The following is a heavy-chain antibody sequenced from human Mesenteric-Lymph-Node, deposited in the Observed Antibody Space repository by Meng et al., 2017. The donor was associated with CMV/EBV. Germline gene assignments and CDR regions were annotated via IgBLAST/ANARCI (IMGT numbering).Heavy chain of an antibody. D-gene: IGHD2-2*01. CDR1: GGSFSGYY. J-gene: IGHJ4*02. Sequence: SETLSLTCAVYGGSFSGYYWTWIRQPPGRGLEWIGEINDGGSANYNPSLRNRVTISVDTSKSQFSLMLNSITAADTAVYYCARQTLGYCSSTSCYEHFDYWGQGTLVTVSS. CDR2: INDGGSA. V-gene: IGHV4-34*01. CDR3: ARQTLGYCSSTSCYEHFDY.